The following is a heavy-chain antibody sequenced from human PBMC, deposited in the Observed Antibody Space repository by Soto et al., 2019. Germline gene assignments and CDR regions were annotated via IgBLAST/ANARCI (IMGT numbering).Heavy chain of an antibody. D-gene: IGHD6-19*01. CDR3: AREGYRVGYSSGWYGMDV. V-gene: IGHV4-59*13. Sequence: PWETLSLTSPVSGGSISSYYWSWIRQPPGKGLEWIGYIYCSGSTNYNPSPKSRVTISVDTSKNQFSLKLNSVTAADTAVYYRAREGYRVGYSSGWYGMDVWGQGTTVPVSS. CDR1: GGSISSYY. CDR2: IYCSGST. J-gene: IGHJ6*01.